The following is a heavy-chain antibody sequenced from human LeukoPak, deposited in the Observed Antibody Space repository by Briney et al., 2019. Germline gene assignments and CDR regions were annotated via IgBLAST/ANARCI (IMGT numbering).Heavy chain of an antibody. J-gene: IGHJ4*02. CDR2: IIPIFGTA. CDR1: GGTFSSYA. CDR3: ARGVRVAAAGHAFRNFDY. D-gene: IGHD6-13*01. Sequence: ASVKVSCKASGGTFSSYAISWVRQAPGQGLEWMGGIIPIFGTANYAQKFQGRVTITTDESTSTAYMELSSLRSEDTAVYYCARGVRVAAAGHAFRNFDYWGQGTLVTVSS. V-gene: IGHV1-69*05.